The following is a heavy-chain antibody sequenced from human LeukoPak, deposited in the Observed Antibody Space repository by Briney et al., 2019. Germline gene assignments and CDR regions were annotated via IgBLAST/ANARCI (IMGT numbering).Heavy chain of an antibody. J-gene: IGHJ4*02. V-gene: IGHV3-11*04. CDR3: ARSRGHCTATTCYANFDS. D-gene: IGHD2-8*02. CDR1: RFTLSDHH. CDR2: MSSSGSFI. Sequence: GGSLRLSCAASRFTLSDHHMSWIRQAPGKGLEWISYMSSSGSFIYYGGSVKGRFTVSRDNAKSSLYLQMDSLRADDTAVYYCARSRGHCTATTCYANFDSWGPGTLVTVSS.